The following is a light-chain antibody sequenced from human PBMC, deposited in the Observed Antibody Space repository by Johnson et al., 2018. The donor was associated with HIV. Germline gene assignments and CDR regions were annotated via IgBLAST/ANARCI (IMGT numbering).Light chain of an antibody. V-gene: IGLV1-51*02. CDR3: GTWDSSLSSYV. Sequence: QSMLTQPPSVSAAPGQKVTISCSGSSSNIGNNYVSWYQQLPGTAPKLLIYENNKRPSGIPDRFSGSKSGTSATLGITGLQTGDEADYYCGTWDSSLSSYVCGTGTKVT. CDR2: ENN. CDR1: SSNIGNNY. J-gene: IGLJ1*01.